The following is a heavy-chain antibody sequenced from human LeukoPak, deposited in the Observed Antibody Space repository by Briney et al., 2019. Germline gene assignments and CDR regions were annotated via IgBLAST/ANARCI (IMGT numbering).Heavy chain of an antibody. V-gene: IGHV4-4*07. D-gene: IGHD3-10*01. J-gene: IGHJ3*02. CDR2: IYASGST. CDR1: GGFISSYY. Sequence: SQTLSLTCTVSGGFISSYYWSWIRQPAGKGLEWIGRIYASGSTNYNPSLKSRVTMSGATSKNQFYLKLNSVTAADTAVYYCARFRDYKEAFDIWGQGTMVTVSS. CDR3: ARFRDYKEAFDI.